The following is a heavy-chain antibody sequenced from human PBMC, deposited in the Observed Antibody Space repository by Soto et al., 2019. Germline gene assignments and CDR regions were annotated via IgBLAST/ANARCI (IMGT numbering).Heavy chain of an antibody. J-gene: IGHJ1*01. CDR1: GLILSTYA. Sequence: LRLSCAASGLILSTYAMHWVRQAPGKGLEWVSVVSSDGSTKYYADSLKGRFTISRDNSKNTVHLQMNSVRAEDTALYYCARESANSYGIFDLWGQGTLVTVSS. D-gene: IGHD5-18*01. CDR2: VSSDGSTK. CDR3: ARESANSYGIFDL. V-gene: IGHV3-30-3*01.